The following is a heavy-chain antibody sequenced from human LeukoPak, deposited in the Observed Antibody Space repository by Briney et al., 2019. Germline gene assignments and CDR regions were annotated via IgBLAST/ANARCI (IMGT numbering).Heavy chain of an antibody. Sequence: PSQTLSLTCTVSGGSISSGDYYWSWIRQPPGKGLEWIGYIYYSGSTYYNPSLKCRVTISVDTSKNQFSLKLSSVTAADTAVYYCARGGSGSYYVGPFDYWGQGTLVTVSS. CDR3: ARGGSGSYYVGPFDY. D-gene: IGHD1-26*01. J-gene: IGHJ4*02. V-gene: IGHV4-30-4*08. CDR1: GGSISSGDYY. CDR2: IYYSGST.